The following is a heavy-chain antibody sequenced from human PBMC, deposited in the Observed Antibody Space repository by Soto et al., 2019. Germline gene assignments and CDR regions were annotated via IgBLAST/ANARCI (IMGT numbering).Heavy chain of an antibody. CDR2: IDPRGGGA. CDR1: GYSFTTYY. D-gene: IGHD2-2*01. V-gene: IGHV1-46*01. CDR3: AADFNRYQLLTYYYGMDV. J-gene: IGHJ6*02. Sequence: ASVKVSCKASGYSFTTYYLQWVRQAPGQGLEWMGIIDPRGGGATYAQKFQGRLTMTRDTSTSTVYMELSSLRSEDTAVYYCAADFNRYQLLTYYYGMDVWGQGTTVTVSS.